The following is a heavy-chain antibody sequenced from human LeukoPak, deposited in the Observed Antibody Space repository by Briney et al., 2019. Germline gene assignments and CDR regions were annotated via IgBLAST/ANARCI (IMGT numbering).Heavy chain of an antibody. CDR2: ISGSGGST. Sequence: PGGPLRLSCAASGFTFSGYAMSWVRQAPGKGLEWVSAISGSGGSTYYADSVKGRFTISRDNSKNTLYLQMNSLRAEDTAVYYCADFALTVRGVREVDYWGQGTLVTVSS. V-gene: IGHV3-23*01. D-gene: IGHD3-10*01. CDR3: ADFALTVRGVREVDY. CDR1: GFTFSGYA. J-gene: IGHJ4*02.